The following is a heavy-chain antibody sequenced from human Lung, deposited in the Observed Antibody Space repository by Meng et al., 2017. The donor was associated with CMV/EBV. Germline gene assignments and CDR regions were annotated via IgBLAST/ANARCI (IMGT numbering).Heavy chain of an antibody. CDR3: ARRGSTWFVDY. V-gene: IGHV5-51*01. D-gene: IGHD3-10*01. CDR2: IYPGDSDT. J-gene: IGHJ4*02. CDR1: GYNFDNYW. Sequence: ESLKISCKGSGYNFDNYWIGWVRQMPGKGLEWMGLIYPGDSDTRYSPAFQGQVTISADKSISTAYLQWSGLKASDTAMYYCARRGSTWFVDYWGQGTLVTFSS.